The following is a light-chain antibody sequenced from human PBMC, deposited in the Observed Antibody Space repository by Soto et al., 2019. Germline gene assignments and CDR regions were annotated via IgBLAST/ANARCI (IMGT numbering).Light chain of an antibody. V-gene: IGKV3-20*01. CDR3: QQYGSSPRT. CDR1: QSVSNSY. J-gene: IGKJ1*01. CDR2: GAS. Sequence: EIVCTQSPCTLSLSPGERATLSCRASQSVSNSYLAWYLQKPGQAPRLLIYGASSRATDIPDRFSGSGSGTDFTLTISRLEPEDFAVYYCQQYGSSPRTFGQGTKVDIK.